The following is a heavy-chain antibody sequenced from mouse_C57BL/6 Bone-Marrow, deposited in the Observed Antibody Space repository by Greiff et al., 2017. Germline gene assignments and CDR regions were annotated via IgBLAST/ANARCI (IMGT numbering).Heavy chain of an antibody. D-gene: IGHD1-1*01. CDR1: GYSITSGYY. CDR3: ARLREGLITTVAYYFDY. CDR2: ISYDGSN. V-gene: IGHV3-6*01. Sequence: EVKLQESGPGLVKPSQSLSLTCSVTGYSITSGYYWNWIRQFPGNKLAWMGYISYDGSNNYNPSLKNRISITRDTSKNQFFLKLNSVTTEDTATYYCARLREGLITTVAYYFDYWGQGTTLTVSA. J-gene: IGHJ2*01.